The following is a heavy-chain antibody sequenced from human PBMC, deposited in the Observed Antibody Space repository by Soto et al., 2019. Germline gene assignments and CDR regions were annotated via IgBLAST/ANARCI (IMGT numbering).Heavy chain of an antibody. D-gene: IGHD6-19*01. CDR1: GGSVSSGSYY. CDR3: AASFSDYYYDGMDV. J-gene: IGHJ6*02. Sequence: QVQLQESGPGLVKPSETLSLTCTVSGGSVSSGSYYWSWIRQPPGKGLEWIGYIYYSGSNNYNPSLKGGSAISVDTSKNQFSLKLSSVTAADTAVYYCAASFSDYYYDGMDVWVQGTTVTVSS. V-gene: IGHV4-61*01. CDR2: IYYSGSN.